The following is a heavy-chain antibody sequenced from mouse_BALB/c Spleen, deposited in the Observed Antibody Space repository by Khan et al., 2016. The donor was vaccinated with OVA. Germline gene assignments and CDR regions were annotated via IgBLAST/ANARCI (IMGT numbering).Heavy chain of an antibody. D-gene: IGHD1-1*01. Sequence: EVELVESGGGLVKPGGPLKLSCAASGFTFSNYALSWVRQTPEKRLEWVTTISSGGDYTYYPDSVKGRFNISRDNAKNTLYLQMSSLRSEDTALYYSARHNYGPFAYWGQGTLVTVSA. CDR3: ARHNYGPFAY. CDR2: ISSGGDYT. CDR1: GFTFSNYA. J-gene: IGHJ3*01. V-gene: IGHV5-9-3*01.